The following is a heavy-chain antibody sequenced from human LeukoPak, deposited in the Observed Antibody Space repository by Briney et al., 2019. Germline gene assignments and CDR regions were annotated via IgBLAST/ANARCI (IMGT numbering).Heavy chain of an antibody. V-gene: IGHV3-23*01. CDR3: ASAGAPGRNYAGLDY. CDR1: GFTFSSYA. CDR2: IRDSGSST. Sequence: GGSLRLSCAASGFTFSSYAMSWVRQAPGKGLEWVSAIRDSGSSTHYADSVKGRFTISRDSSKNTLYLQMNSLRPEDTAVYYCASAGAPGRNYAGLDYWGQGTLVTVSS. J-gene: IGHJ4*02. D-gene: IGHD3-10*01.